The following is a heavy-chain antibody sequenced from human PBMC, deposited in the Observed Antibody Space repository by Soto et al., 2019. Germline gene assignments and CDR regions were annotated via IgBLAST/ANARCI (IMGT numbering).Heavy chain of an antibody. CDR1: GFTFSTYG. J-gene: IGHJ6*02. CDR2: ISYDGTNK. D-gene: IGHD4-17*01. CDR3: AKDLQSYGDYDYYCYGMDL. V-gene: IGHV3-30*18. Sequence: QVQLVESGGGEVQPGRSLTISCAASGFTFSTYGMHWVRQTPGKGLEWVAVISYDGTNKFYSDSVKGRFTISRDNFKNTLTLQINSLRADYTAVYSCAKDLQSYGDYDYYCYGMDLWGLGTRVTVSS.